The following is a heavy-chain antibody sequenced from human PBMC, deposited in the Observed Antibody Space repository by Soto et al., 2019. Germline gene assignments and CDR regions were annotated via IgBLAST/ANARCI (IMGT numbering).Heavy chain of an antibody. J-gene: IGHJ4*02. CDR1: GFTFSSYG. V-gene: IGHV3-30*18. D-gene: IGHD3-3*01. CDR2: ISYDGSNK. Sequence: GGSLRLSCAASGFTFSSYGMHWVRQAPGKGLEWVAVISYDGSNKYYADSVKGRFTISRDNSKNTLYLQMNSLRAEDTAVYYCAKVSNSYDSHPFDYWGQGTLVTVSS. CDR3: AKVSNSYDSHPFDY.